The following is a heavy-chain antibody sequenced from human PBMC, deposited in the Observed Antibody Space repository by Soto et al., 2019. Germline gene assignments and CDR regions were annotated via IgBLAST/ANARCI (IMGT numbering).Heavy chain of an antibody. CDR2: IYPGDSDT. J-gene: IGHJ4*02. D-gene: IGHD6-13*01. CDR3: ARVGIAAAGTVPFDY. Sequence: GESLKISCKGSGYSFTSYWIGWVRQMPGKGLEWMGIIYPGDSDTRYSPSFQGQVTISADKSISTAYLQWSSLKASDTAMYYFARVGIAAAGTVPFDYWGQGTLVTVSS. V-gene: IGHV5-51*01. CDR1: GYSFTSYW.